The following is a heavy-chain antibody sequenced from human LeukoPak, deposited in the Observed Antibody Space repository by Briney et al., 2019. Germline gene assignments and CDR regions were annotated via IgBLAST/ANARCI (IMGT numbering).Heavy chain of an antibody. CDR3: AKVGIIYYYDSSGYSDY. V-gene: IGHV3-23*01. CDR2: ISGSGGST. CDR1: GFTFSSYA. J-gene: IGHJ4*02. D-gene: IGHD3-22*01. Sequence: GGSLRHSCAASGFTFSSYAMSWVRQAPGKGLEWVSAISGSGGSTHYADSVKGRFTISRDNSKNTLYLQMNSLRAEDTAVYYCAKVGIIYYYDSSGYSDYWGQGTLVTVSS.